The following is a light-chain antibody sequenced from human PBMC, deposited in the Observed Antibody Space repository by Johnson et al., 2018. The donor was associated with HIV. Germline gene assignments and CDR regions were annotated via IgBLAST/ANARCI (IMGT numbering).Light chain of an antibody. CDR1: SSNIGNSY. J-gene: IGLJ1*01. CDR3: GTWGVV. V-gene: IGLV1-51*01. CDR2: DNN. Sequence: QPVLTQPPSVSAAPGQKVTISCSGSSSNIGNSYVSWYQQLPGTAPKLLIYDNNKRPSGIPDRFSGSKSGTSATLGITGLQTGDEADYYCGTWGVVFGTGTKVTVL.